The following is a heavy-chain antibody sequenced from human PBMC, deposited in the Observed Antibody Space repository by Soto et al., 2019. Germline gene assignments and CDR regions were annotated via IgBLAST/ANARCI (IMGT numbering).Heavy chain of an antibody. CDR1: GGTFSSYA. V-gene: IGHV1-69*01. CDR3: ARERYCSGGSCYSVWFDP. J-gene: IGHJ5*02. CDR2: IIPIFGTA. Sequence: QVQLVQSGAEVQKPGSSVKVSCKASGGTFSSYAISWVRQAPGQGLEWMGGIIPIFGTANYAQKFQGRVTITADESTSTAYMELSSLRSEDTAVYYCARERYCSGGSCYSVWFDPWGQGTLVTVSS. D-gene: IGHD2-15*01.